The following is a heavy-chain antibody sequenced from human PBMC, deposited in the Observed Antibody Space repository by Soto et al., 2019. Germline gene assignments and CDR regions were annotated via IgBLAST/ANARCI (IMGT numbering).Heavy chain of an antibody. V-gene: IGHV3-23*01. J-gene: IGHJ6*02. D-gene: IGHD4-17*01. CDR2: ISGSGTNS. CDR1: GFTFRSYA. Sequence: PACSLGLSCAASGFTFRSYAVHWVRQAPGKGLDWVSSISGSGTNSYYADSVKGRFTISRDNSKNEVYLEMHGLRGEDTAIYYCAKGLYGEHSFYFYALDVWGQGTPVTVSS. CDR3: AKGLYGEHSFYFYALDV.